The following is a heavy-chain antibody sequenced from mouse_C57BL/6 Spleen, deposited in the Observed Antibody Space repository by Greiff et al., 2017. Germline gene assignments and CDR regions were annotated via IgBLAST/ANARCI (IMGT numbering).Heavy chain of an antibody. CDR3: ATLYYYAMDY. Sequence: DVKLVESGGGLVKPGGSLKLSCAASGFTFSDYGMHWVRQAPEKGLEWVAYISSGSSTIYYADTVKGRFTISRDNAKNTLFLQMTSLRSEDTAMYYCATLYYYAMDYWGQGTSVTVSS. V-gene: IGHV5-17*01. CDR1: GFTFSDYG. J-gene: IGHJ4*01. D-gene: IGHD1-2*01. CDR2: ISSGSSTI.